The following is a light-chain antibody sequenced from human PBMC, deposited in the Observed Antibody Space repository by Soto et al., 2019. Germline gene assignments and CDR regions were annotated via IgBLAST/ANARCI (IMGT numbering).Light chain of an antibody. J-gene: IGLJ2*01. V-gene: IGLV2-11*01. CDR3: RSYAGRNTLV. Sequence: QSVLTQPRSVSGSPGQSVTISCTGTSSDVGNYNYVSWYQQHPGKAPKVMIYDVSKRPSGVPDRFSGSKSDNTASLTISGLQAEDEADYYCRSYAGRNTLVFGGGTKLTVL. CDR1: SSDVGNYNY. CDR2: DVS.